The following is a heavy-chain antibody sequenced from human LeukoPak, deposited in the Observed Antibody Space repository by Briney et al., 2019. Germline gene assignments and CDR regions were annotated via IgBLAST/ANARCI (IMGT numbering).Heavy chain of an antibody. V-gene: IGHV3-48*03. J-gene: IGHJ3*02. D-gene: IGHD3-10*01. CDR1: GFTFSSYE. Sequence: PGGSLRLSCAASGFTFSSYEMNWVRQAPGKGLEWVSYISSSGSTIYYADSVKGRFTISRDNAKNSLYLQMNSLRAEDTAVYYCARVGATDAFDIWGQGTMVTVSS. CDR2: ISSSGSTI. CDR3: ARVGATDAFDI.